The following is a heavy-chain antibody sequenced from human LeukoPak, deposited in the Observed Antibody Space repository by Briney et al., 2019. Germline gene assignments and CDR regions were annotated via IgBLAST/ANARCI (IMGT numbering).Heavy chain of an antibody. CDR2: ISYDGSTK. D-gene: IGHD1-26*01. Sequence: GESLRLSCAASGFTFSTYAMHWVRQAPGKGLEWVAVISYDGSTKYYADSVKGRFTISRDNSKNTVYLQMNSLRAEDTAVYYCASPFNGGYSYFDYWGQGTLVTVSS. CDR1: GFTFSTYA. V-gene: IGHV3-30-3*01. J-gene: IGHJ4*02. CDR3: ASPFNGGYSYFDY.